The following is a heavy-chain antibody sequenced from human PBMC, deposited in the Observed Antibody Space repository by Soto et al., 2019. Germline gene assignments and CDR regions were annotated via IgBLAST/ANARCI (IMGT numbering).Heavy chain of an antibody. Sequence: QVQLVQSGAEVKKPGASVKVSCKVSGYTLTELSMHWVRQAPGKGLEWMGGFDPEDGETIYAQKFQGRVTMTEDTATDTAYMKLSSLRSEDTAVYYCATATPPYYDFWSGYYTYYYYYMDVWGKGTTVTVSS. J-gene: IGHJ6*03. CDR1: GYTLTELS. D-gene: IGHD3-3*01. CDR3: ATATPPYYDFWSGYYTYYYYYMDV. V-gene: IGHV1-24*01. CDR2: FDPEDGET.